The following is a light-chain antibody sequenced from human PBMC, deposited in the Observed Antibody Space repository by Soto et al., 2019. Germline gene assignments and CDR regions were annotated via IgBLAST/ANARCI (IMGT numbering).Light chain of an antibody. CDR3: QQLGSSPGFT. V-gene: IGKV3-20*01. CDR2: GTS. Sequence: EIVLTQSPGTLSLSPGERATLSCRASQNINSRYLAWYQQKPGQAPRLLIYGTSSRATGIPDRFSGSGSGTDFTLTISRLEPEDFAVYYCQQLGSSPGFTFGPGTKVDIK. J-gene: IGKJ3*01. CDR1: QNINSRY.